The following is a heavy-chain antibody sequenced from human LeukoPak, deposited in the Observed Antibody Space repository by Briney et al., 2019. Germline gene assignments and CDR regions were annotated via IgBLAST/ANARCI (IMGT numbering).Heavy chain of an antibody. CDR2: ISWDGGST. CDR3: AKDALRTRRDGYKIGEIGYYYYYYMDV. V-gene: IGHV3-43D*03. D-gene: IGHD5-24*01. J-gene: IGHJ6*03. Sequence: GGSLRLSCAASGFTFDDYAMHWVRQASGKGLEWVSLISWDGGSTYYADSVKGRFTISRDNSKNSLYLQMNSLRAEDTALYYCAKDALRTRRDGYKIGEIGYYYYYYMDVWGKGTTVTVSS. CDR1: GFTFDDYA.